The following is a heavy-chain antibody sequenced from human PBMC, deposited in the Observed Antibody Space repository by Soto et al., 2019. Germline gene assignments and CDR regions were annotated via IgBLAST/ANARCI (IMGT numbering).Heavy chain of an antibody. CDR3: AKDPTWLPRYYYYGMDV. CDR1: GFTFSSYG. D-gene: IGHD6-19*01. Sequence: QVQLVESGGGVVQPGRSLRLSCAASGFTFSSYGMHWVRQAPGKGLEWVAVISYDGSNKYYADSVKGRFTISRDNSKNTLYLQMNSLRAEDTAVYYCAKDPTWLPRYYYYGMDVWGQGTTVTVSS. J-gene: IGHJ6*02. V-gene: IGHV3-30*18. CDR2: ISYDGSNK.